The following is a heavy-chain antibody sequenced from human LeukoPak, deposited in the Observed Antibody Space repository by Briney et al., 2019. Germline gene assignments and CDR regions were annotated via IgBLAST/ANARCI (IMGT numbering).Heavy chain of an antibody. CDR2: INPSGGST. J-gene: IGHJ5*02. D-gene: IGHD2-15*01. Sequence: GASVKVSCKASGYTFTSYYMHWVRQAPGQGLEWMGIINPSGGSTSYAQKFQGRVTMTRDTSISTAYMELSRLRSDDTAVYYCARAGGVVVAANWFDPWGQGTLVTVSS. CDR1: GYTFTSYY. V-gene: IGHV1-46*01. CDR3: ARAGGVVVAANWFDP.